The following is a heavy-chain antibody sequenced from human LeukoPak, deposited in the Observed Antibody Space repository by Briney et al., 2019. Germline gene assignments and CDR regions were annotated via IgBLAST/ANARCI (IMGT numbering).Heavy chain of an antibody. CDR2: ISSSGDFI. CDR1: GFTFKTYS. D-gene: IGHD7-27*01. CDR3: ASSTNWAY. V-gene: IGHV3-21*01. J-gene: IGHJ4*02. Sequence: PGGSLRLSCAASGFTFKTYSMNWVRQAPGKGLEWVSYISSSGDFIYYADSVQGRFSVSRDNAYNSLYLQMNSLRAEDTAVYYCASSTNWAYWGQGTLVTVSS.